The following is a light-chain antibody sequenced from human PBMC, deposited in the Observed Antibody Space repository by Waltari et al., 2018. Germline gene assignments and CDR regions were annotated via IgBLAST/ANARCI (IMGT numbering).Light chain of an antibody. V-gene: IGKV3-15*01. CDR2: GAS. CDR3: QQYNNWPLT. Sequence: EIVMTQSPATLSVSPGERATLSCRASQSVSSNLAWYQQKPGQPPRLLIYGASTRANGIPARFSGGGSGTEFTLTISSLQSEDFTVYYCQQYNNWPLTFGGGTKVEIK. CDR1: QSVSSN. J-gene: IGKJ4*01.